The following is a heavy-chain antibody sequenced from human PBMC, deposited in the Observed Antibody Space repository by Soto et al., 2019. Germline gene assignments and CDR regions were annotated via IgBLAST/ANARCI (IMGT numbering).Heavy chain of an antibody. CDR2: ISGSGSST. J-gene: IGHJ6*02. CDR1: GFTFSGYP. V-gene: IGHV3-23*01. Sequence: EVQLLESGGGLVQPGGSLRLSSAASGFTFSGYPMNWVRQAPGKGLELVSTISGSGSSTYYADSVKGRFTISRDSSKSTLFLQMNSLRADDTAVYYCAKPLGGYNYYGMDVWGHGTTVTVSS. CDR3: AKPLGGYNYYGMDV.